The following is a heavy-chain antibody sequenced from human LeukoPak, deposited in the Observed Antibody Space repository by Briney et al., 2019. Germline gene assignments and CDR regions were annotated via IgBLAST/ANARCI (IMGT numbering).Heavy chain of an antibody. D-gene: IGHD5-24*01. CDR1: GLTFSSYS. Sequence: GGSLRLSCVASGLTFSSYSMNWVRQAPGKGLEWVANIKQDGSEKYYVDSVKGRFTISRDNAKNALYLQMNSLRAEDTAVYYCARDGGRWLQLYYFDYWGQGPLVTVSS. CDR2: IKQDGSEK. V-gene: IGHV3-7*05. J-gene: IGHJ4*02. CDR3: ARDGGRWLQLYYFDY.